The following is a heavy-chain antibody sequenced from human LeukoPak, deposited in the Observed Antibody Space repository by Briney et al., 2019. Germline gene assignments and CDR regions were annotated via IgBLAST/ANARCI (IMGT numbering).Heavy chain of an antibody. Sequence: GGSLRLSCSASGFTFSRYPMHWVRQAPGKGLEYVSAISGNGGSTYYADSVKGRFTISRDNSKNTLYLQMSSLRAEDTAIYYCVKAQYDFWSGLDYWGQGTLVTVSS. V-gene: IGHV3-64D*09. D-gene: IGHD3-3*01. CDR1: GFTFSRYP. J-gene: IGHJ4*02. CDR3: VKAQYDFWSGLDY. CDR2: ISGNGGST.